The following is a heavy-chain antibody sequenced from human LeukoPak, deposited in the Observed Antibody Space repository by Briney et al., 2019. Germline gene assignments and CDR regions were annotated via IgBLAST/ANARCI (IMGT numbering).Heavy chain of an antibody. CDR3: ARDLIYSGSYPGTFDY. D-gene: IGHD1-26*01. CDR1: GGSISSGGYY. Sequence: SQTLSLTCTVSGGSISSGGYYWSWIRQPPGKGLEWIGYIYHSGSTYYNPSLKSRVTISVDRSKNQFSLKLSSVTAADTAVYYCARDLIYSGSYPGTFDYWGQGTLVTVSS. V-gene: IGHV4-30-2*01. CDR2: IYHSGST. J-gene: IGHJ4*02.